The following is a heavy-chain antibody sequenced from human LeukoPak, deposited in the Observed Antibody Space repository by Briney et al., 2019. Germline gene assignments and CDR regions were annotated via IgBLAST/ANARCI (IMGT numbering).Heavy chain of an antibody. CDR3: ARHVYNWNYVDY. CDR1: GYSFTSYY. V-gene: IGHV5-51*01. J-gene: IGHJ4*02. D-gene: IGHD1-20*01. CDR2: IHPGDSDT. Sequence: GESLNISCKGSGYSFTSYYIGWVRQMPGKGLEWMGIIHPGDSDTRYSPSFQGQVTISADKSISTAYLQWSSLRASDTAMYYCARHVYNWNYVDYWGQGTLVTVSS.